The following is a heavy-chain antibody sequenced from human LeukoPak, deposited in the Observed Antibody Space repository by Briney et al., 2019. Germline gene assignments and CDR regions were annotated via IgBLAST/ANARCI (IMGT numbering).Heavy chain of an antibody. D-gene: IGHD3-3*01. CDR3: ARGLNFIY. CDR1: GGSISVYY. V-gene: IGHV4-34*01. Sequence: PSETLSLTCSVSGGSISVYYWSWIRQPPGKGLEWIGEINHSGSTNYNPSLKSRVTISVDTSKNQFSLKLSSVTAADTAVYYCARGLNFIYWGQGTLVTVSS. CDR2: INHSGST. J-gene: IGHJ4*02.